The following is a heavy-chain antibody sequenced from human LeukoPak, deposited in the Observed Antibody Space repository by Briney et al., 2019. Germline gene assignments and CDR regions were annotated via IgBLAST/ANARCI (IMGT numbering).Heavy chain of an antibody. CDR3: ARGSFDYNWFDP. CDR1: GFTFSDYY. Sequence: GGSLRLSCAASGFTFSDYYMSWIRRAPGKGLVWVSYISSSGSTIYYADSVRGRFTISRDNAKNSLYLQMNSLRAEDTAVYYCARGSFDYNWFDPWGQGTLVTVSS. V-gene: IGHV3-11*01. D-gene: IGHD3-9*01. J-gene: IGHJ5*02. CDR2: ISSSGSTI.